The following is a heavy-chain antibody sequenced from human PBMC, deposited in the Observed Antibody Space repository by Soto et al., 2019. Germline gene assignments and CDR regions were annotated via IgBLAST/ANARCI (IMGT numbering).Heavy chain of an antibody. D-gene: IGHD3-22*01. Sequence: PSETLSLTCAVSGGSISSGGYSWSWIRQPPGKGLEWIGYIYHSGSTYYNPSLKSRVTISVDRSKNQFSLKLSSVTAADTAVYYCARVFPAYYYDSSGYYSQDAFDIWGQGTMVTVSS. CDR2: IYHSGST. V-gene: IGHV4-30-2*01. CDR3: ARVFPAYYYDSSGYYSQDAFDI. J-gene: IGHJ3*02. CDR1: GGSISSGGYS.